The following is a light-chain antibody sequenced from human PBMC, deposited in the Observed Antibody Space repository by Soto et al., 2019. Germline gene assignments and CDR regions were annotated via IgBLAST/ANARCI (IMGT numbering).Light chain of an antibody. Sequence: DIQLTQSPSFLSASVGDRVTITCRASQGISSYLAWYQQKPGKAPKLLIYAASTLQSGVPSRFSGSGSGTEFTLTINSLQPEDFAAYYCQQLNSYSSVTFGQGTKVEIK. CDR2: AAS. J-gene: IGKJ1*01. CDR3: QQLNSYSSVT. CDR1: QGISSY. V-gene: IGKV1-9*01.